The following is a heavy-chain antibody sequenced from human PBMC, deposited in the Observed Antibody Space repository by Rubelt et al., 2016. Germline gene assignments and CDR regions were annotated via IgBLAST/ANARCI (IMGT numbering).Heavy chain of an antibody. CDR3: AKDNGAYAPTWFDS. V-gene: IGHV3-23*01. CDR2: MRTSGDGT. CDR1: GFTFSTSA. J-gene: IGHJ5*01. Sequence: EVRLLESGGDLVQPGGSLRLSCAASGFTFSTSAMSWVRQAPGKGREWVSGMRTSGDGTFYADSVKGRFTLSRDNSRKIMFLQMNIVRAEDTAIYYCAKDNGAYAPTWFDSWGQGTLVSVSS. D-gene: IGHD4-17*01.